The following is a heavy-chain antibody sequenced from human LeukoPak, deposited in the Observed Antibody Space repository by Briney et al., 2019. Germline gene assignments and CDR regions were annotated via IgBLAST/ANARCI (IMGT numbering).Heavy chain of an antibody. Sequence: GGSLRLSCAASGLTFSSYAMSWVRQAPGKGLEWVSGIGGSGGSTYYADSVKGRFTISRDSSKNTLYLQMNSLRAEDTAVYYCARDLQGSIAALYAFDIWGQGTMVTVSS. J-gene: IGHJ3*02. CDR1: GLTFSSYA. CDR3: ARDLQGSIAALYAFDI. CDR2: IGGSGGST. V-gene: IGHV3-23*01. D-gene: IGHD6-6*01.